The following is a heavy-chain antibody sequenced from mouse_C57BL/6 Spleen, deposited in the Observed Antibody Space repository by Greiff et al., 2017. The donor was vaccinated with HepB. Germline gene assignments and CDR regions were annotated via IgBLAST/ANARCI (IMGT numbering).Heavy chain of an antibody. V-gene: IGHV5-9*01. Sequence: EVKVEESGGGLVKPGGSLKLSCAASGFTFSSYTMSWVRQTPEKRLEWVATISGGGGNTYYPDSVKGRFTISRDNAKNTLYLQMSSLRSEDTALYYCARQGELRFYYAMDYWGQGTSVTVSS. CDR2: ISGGGGNT. J-gene: IGHJ4*01. CDR1: GFTFSSYT. D-gene: IGHD1-1*01. CDR3: ARQGELRFYYAMDY.